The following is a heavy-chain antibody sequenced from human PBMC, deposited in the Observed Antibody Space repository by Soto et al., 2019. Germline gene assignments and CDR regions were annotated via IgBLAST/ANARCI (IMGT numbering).Heavy chain of an antibody. CDR1: GYTFTSYS. J-gene: IGHJ5*02. Sequence: ASVKVSCKASGYTFTSYSMHWVLQAPGQRLEWMGWINAGNGNTKYSQKFQGRVTITRDTSASTAYMVLSSLRSEDTAVYYCARDWDYYDSSGYHTGLWFDPWGQGTLVTVSS. V-gene: IGHV1-3*01. D-gene: IGHD3-22*01. CDR3: ARDWDYYDSSGYHTGLWFDP. CDR2: INAGNGNT.